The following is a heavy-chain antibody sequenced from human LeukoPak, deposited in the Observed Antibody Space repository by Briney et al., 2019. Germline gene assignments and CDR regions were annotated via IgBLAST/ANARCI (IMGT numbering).Heavy chain of an antibody. CDR3: ARWVKAGRSDP. CDR1: GYNVNNYW. Sequence: GESLKISCKTSGYNVNNYWIGWVRQMPGKGLEWLGVIYPGDSETRYRPSFQGQVTISADKSITTAYLQWNSLKASDTAMYYCARWVKAGRSDPWGQGTLVTVSS. V-gene: IGHV5-51*01. CDR2: IYPGDSET. J-gene: IGHJ5*02. D-gene: IGHD2-21*01.